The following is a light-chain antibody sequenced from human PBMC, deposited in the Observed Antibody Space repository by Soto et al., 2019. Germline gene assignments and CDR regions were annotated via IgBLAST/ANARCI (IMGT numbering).Light chain of an antibody. CDR2: DAS. J-gene: IGKJ1*01. CDR1: QNINNY. Sequence: DIQMTQSPSSLSASVGDRVTITCQASQNINNYLNWYQQKPGRAPKLLIYDASSLESGVPSRFSGSRSGTDFTLTISSLQPEDVATYYCQKYNSAPQTFGQGTKVDIK. CDR3: QKYNSAPQT. V-gene: IGKV1-33*01.